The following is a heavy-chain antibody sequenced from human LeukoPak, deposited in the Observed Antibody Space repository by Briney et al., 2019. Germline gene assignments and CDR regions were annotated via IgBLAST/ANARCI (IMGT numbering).Heavy chain of an antibody. CDR1: GGSISSYY. CDR2: IYYSGST. J-gene: IGHJ4*02. Sequence: PSETLSLTCTVSGGSISSYYWSWIRQPPGKGLEWIGYIYYSGSTNYNPSLKSRVTITVDTSKNQFSLKLSSVTAADTAVYYCARGKDGSSLPFDSWGQGTLVTVSS. V-gene: IGHV4-59*01. CDR3: ARGKDGSSLPFDS. D-gene: IGHD5/OR15-5a*01.